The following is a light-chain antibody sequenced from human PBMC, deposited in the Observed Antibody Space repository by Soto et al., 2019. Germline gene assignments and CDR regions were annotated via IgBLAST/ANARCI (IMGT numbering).Light chain of an antibody. CDR2: YVD. V-gene: IGLV2-14*03. Sequence: QSVRSRPSSVSGSPGQSITISCTVTSRDVGAYDYVSWYLQYPDKAPQLLIYYVDHRPSGVSSRFSGSKSGNTASLTISGLQAEDEGDYYCCSYADGSIYFFGTGTKVTVL. CDR3: CSYADGSIYF. J-gene: IGLJ1*01. CDR1: SRDVGAYDY.